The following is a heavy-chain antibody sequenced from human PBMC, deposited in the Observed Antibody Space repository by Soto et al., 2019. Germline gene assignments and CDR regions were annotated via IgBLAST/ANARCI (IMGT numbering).Heavy chain of an antibody. Sequence: SETLSLTCTVSGGSISSGDYYWSWIRQPPGKGLEWIGYIYYSGSTYYNPSLKSRVTISVDTSKNQFSLKLTSVTAADTAVYYCARGGVAAPHKNWFDPWGQGTLVTVSS. CDR2: IYYSGST. CDR3: ARGGVAAPHKNWFDP. V-gene: IGHV4-30-4*02. J-gene: IGHJ5*02. D-gene: IGHD6-13*01. CDR1: GGSISSGDYY.